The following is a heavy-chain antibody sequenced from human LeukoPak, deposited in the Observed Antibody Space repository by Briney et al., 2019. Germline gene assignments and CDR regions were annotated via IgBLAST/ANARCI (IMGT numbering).Heavy chain of an antibody. Sequence: GASVKVSCKASGYTFTSSGVTWVRQAPGQGLEWMGWISAYNGYTSYAQKLQGRVTMTTDTSTSTAYMELRSLRSDDTAVYYCARGHYDFDYWGQGTLVTVSS. CDR2: ISAYNGYT. D-gene: IGHD4-17*01. V-gene: IGHV1-18*01. CDR3: ARGHYDFDY. J-gene: IGHJ4*02. CDR1: GYTFTSSG.